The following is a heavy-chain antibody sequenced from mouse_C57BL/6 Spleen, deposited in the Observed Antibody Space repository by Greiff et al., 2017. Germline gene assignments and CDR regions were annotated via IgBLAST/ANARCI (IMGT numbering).Heavy chain of an antibody. Sequence: VQVVESGPGLVQPSQSLSITCTVSGFSLTSYGVHWVRQSPGKGLEWLGVIWRGGSTDYNAAFMSRLSITKDNSKSQVFFKMNSLQADDTAIYYCAKKGDDYDGDYYAMDYWGQGTSVTVSS. D-gene: IGHD2-4*01. V-gene: IGHV2-5*01. CDR2: IWRGGST. CDR1: GFSLTSYG. CDR3: AKKGDDYDGDYYAMDY. J-gene: IGHJ4*01.